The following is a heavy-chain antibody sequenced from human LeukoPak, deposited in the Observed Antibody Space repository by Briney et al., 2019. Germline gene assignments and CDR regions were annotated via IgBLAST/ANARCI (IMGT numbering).Heavy chain of an antibody. V-gene: IGHV3-9*01. CDR1: RFTFDDYA. CDR3: AKAISSSSLHYYYGLDV. Sequence: GGSLRLSCAASRFTFDDYAMHWVRQAPGKGLEWVSGISWNSGSIAYAGSVKGRFTISRDNAKNSLYLQMNSLRAEDTALYYCAKAISSSSLHYYYGLDVWGQGTTVTVSS. D-gene: IGHD6-6*01. CDR2: ISWNSGSI. J-gene: IGHJ6*02.